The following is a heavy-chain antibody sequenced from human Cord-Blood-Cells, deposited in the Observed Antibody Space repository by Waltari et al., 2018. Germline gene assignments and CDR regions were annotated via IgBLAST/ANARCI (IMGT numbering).Heavy chain of an antibody. CDR3: ARGLGGYFDY. V-gene: IGHV3-33*01. D-gene: IGHD3-16*01. J-gene: IGHJ4*02. CDR1: GSTLSRSV. Sequence: VQLVESGGGVVQLWRPLGLSWAGPGSTLSRSVAPLVRQAPGKGLEWVAVIWYDGSNKYYADSVKGRFTISRDNSKNTLYLQMNSLRAEDTAVYYCARGLGGYFDYWGQGTLVTVSS. CDR2: IWYDGSNK.